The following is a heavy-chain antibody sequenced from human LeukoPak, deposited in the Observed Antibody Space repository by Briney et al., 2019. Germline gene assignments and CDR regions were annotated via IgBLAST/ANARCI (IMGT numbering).Heavy chain of an antibody. V-gene: IGHV3-30*02. Sequence: PGGSLRLSCAASGFTFSNYGMHWVRQAPDKGLEWVAFARYDGINKYYADCVQGRFTVSRDNSKNTLYLQINSLRIEDTALYYCAKSYRGNFFDYWGQGTLVTVSS. CDR3: AKSYRGNFFDY. CDR2: ARYDGINK. D-gene: IGHD4-23*01. CDR1: GFTFSNYG. J-gene: IGHJ4*02.